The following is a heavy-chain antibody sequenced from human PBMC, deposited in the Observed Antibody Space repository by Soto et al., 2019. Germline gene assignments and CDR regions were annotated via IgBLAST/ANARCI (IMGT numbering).Heavy chain of an antibody. CDR3: ARSWSGSTSGRVDV. Sequence: GGSLRLSCVASGFTFDDHVMHWVRQVPGKGLEWVGHITWDGYSIGYGGSVRGRFTISRDNAKNTLHLQMNSLRPEDTALYYCARSWSGSTSGRVDVWGQGTTVTVSS. J-gene: IGHJ6*02. V-gene: IGHV3-9*01. CDR2: ITWDGYSI. CDR1: GFTFDDHV. D-gene: IGHD3-3*01.